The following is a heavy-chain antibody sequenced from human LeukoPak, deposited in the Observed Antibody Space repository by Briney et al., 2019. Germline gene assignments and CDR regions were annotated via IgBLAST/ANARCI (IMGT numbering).Heavy chain of an antibody. CDR2: ISSSSSYI. D-gene: IGHD2-15*01. CDR3: ARGLAATAEYFQH. J-gene: IGHJ1*01. Sequence: GGSLRLSCAASGFXFSSYSINWVRQAPGKGLEWVSSISSSSSYIYYADSVKGRFTISRDNAKNSLYLQMNSLRAEDTAVYYCARGLAATAEYFQHWGQGTLVTVSS. CDR1: GFXFSSYS. V-gene: IGHV3-21*01.